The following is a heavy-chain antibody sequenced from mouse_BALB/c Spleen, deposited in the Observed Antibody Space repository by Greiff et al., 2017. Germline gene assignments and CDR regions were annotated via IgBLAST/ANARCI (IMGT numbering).Heavy chain of an antibody. J-gene: IGHJ3*01. CDR1: GFSLTSYG. V-gene: IGHV2-9*02. Sequence: VKLVESGPGLVAPSQSLSITCTVSGFSLTSYGVHWVRQPPGKGLEWLGVIWAGGSTNYNSALMSRLSISKDNSKSQVFLKMNSLQTDDTAMYYCARADSSGYVGFAYWGQGTLVTVSA. D-gene: IGHD3-2*01. CDR2: IWAGGST. CDR3: ARADSSGYVGFAY.